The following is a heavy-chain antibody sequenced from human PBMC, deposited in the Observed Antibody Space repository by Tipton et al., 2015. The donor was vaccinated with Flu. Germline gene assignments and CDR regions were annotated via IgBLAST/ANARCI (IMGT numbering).Heavy chain of an antibody. V-gene: IGHV4-34*01. J-gene: IGHJ4*02. CDR3: TRSLRNSSGSPGY. Sequence: TLSLTCAVYDGSFSGYYWSWIRQPPGKRLEWIGEIDHSGSTYYSPSLKSRVTISADTSNNQFSLRLSSVTAADTAMYYCTRSLRNSSGSPGYWGQGTLVTVSS. CDR2: IDHSGST. D-gene: IGHD3-22*01. CDR1: DGSFSGYY.